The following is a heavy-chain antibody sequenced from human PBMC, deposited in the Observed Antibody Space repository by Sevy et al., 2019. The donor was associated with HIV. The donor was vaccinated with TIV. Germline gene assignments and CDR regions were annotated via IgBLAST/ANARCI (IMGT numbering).Heavy chain of an antibody. J-gene: IGHJ4*02. Sequence: GGSLRLSCAASGFTFSSYAMSWVRQAPGKGLEWVSAISGSGGSTYYADSVKGRFTISRDNSKNTLYLQMNSLRAEDTALYYCAKDPGGSYDPIVYWGQGTLVTVSS. CDR1: GFTFSSYA. D-gene: IGHD1-26*01. V-gene: IGHV3-23*01. CDR3: AKDPGGSYDPIVY. CDR2: ISGSGGST.